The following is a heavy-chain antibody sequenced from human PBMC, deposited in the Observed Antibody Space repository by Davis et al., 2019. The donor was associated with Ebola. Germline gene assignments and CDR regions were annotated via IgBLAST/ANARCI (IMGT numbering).Heavy chain of an antibody. CDR3: ARDLNPLTGGMGY. CDR2: ISSTSSYI. CDR1: GFTFSSYS. D-gene: IGHD7-27*01. V-gene: IGHV3-21*01. Sequence: PGGSLRLSCAASGFTFSSYSMNWVRQAPGKGLEWVSSISSTSSYIYYADSVKGRFTISRDNAKNSLYLQMNSLRAEDTAVYYCARDLNPLTGGMGYWGQGTLVTVSS. J-gene: IGHJ4*02.